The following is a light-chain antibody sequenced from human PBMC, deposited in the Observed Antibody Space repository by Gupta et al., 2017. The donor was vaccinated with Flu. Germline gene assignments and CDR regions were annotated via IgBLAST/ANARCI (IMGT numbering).Light chain of an antibody. Sequence: DIQMTQSPSSLSASVGDRVTITCRTSQSMGSYLNWYQQTAVNAPKFLIYDASTLQRGVPSRFSGSGSGTDFTLTISMLHPEDFATYDCQQSDNVRETFGQGTRLEV. CDR2: DAS. CDR1: QSMGSY. J-gene: IGKJ1*01. CDR3: QQSDNVRET. V-gene: IGKV1-39*01.